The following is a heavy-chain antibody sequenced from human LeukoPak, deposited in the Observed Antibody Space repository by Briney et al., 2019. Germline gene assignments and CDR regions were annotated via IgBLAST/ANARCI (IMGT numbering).Heavy chain of an antibody. J-gene: IGHJ4*02. CDR1: GFTFNTYV. CDR2: ISGSGGST. D-gene: IGHD3-16*01. Sequence: GGSLRLSCAASGFTFNTYVMTWVRQAPGKGLEWVSAISGSGGSTYYADSVKGRFTISRDNAKNTLYLQMNSLRAEDTAVYYCARDPGAYFDYWGQGTLVTVSS. V-gene: IGHV3-23*01. CDR3: ARDPGAYFDY.